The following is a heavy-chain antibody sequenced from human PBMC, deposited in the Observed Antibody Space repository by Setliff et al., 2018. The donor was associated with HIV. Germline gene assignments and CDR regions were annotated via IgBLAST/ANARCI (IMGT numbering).Heavy chain of an antibody. Sequence: ASVKVSCKVYGYTLSELSIHWVRQAPGKGLEWMGYFDPQDGETVYAQKFQGRVTLTEDTSTGTAYMELSGLRSEDTAVYYCARGLGGGLEGSDYMDVWGKGTTVTVSS. CDR2: FDPQDGET. CDR1: GYTLSELS. D-gene: IGHD2-15*01. V-gene: IGHV1-24*01. CDR3: ARGLGGGLEGSDYMDV. J-gene: IGHJ6*03.